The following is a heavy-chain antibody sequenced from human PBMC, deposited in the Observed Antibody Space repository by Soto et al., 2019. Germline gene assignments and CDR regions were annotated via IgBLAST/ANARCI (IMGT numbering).Heavy chain of an antibody. D-gene: IGHD1-1*01. CDR2: ISSDGGGT. Sequence: EVQLLESGGGLVQPGGSVRLSCVASGFSFSDRAMAWVRQAPGKGLEWVSDISSDGGGTFYADSVKGRFTISRDNVKKTVHLQMNRLRHEDTATYFCAKRRGQQLENWQFDVWGRGSLVSVAS. V-gene: IGHV3-23*01. CDR1: GFSFSDRA. CDR3: AKRRGQQLENWQFDV. J-gene: IGHJ2*01.